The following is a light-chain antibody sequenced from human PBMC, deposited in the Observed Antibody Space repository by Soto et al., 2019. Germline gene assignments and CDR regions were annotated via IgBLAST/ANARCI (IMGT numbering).Light chain of an antibody. CDR3: QHYDSLPHT. J-gene: IGKJ2*01. Sequence: DIQMTQSPSSLSASVGDRVTITCRASQTISTYLNWYQQKPGKAPRLLIYDASSLLSGVPSRFSGSGSGTDFTLTIASLQPEDFAVYYCQHYDSLPHTFGQGTKL. CDR2: DAS. V-gene: IGKV1-39*01. CDR1: QTISTY.